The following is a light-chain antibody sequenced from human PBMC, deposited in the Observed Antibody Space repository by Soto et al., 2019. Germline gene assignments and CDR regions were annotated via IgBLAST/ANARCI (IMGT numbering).Light chain of an antibody. V-gene: IGKV1-27*01. J-gene: IGKJ3*01. Sequence: DTQMTQSPSSLSAPVGDRVTITCRASQGIYNYLAWYPQKPWKVPKILIYAASSLVSGVPSRFSGSGSWTDFTLTMSSLQPEDVATYYCQKGNCAPFTFGPGTKVYIK. CDR1: QGIYNY. CDR3: QKGNCAPFT. CDR2: AAS.